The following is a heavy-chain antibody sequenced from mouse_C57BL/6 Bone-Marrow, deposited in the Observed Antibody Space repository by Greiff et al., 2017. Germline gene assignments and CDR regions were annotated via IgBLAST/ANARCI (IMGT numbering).Heavy chain of an antibody. J-gene: IGHJ1*03. V-gene: IGHV7-1*01. CDR1: GFTFSDFY. Sequence: EVKLMESGGGLVQSGRSLRLSCATSGFTFSDFYMEWVRQAPGKGLEWIAASRNKANDYTTEYSASVKGRFIVSRDTSPSILYLQMNALRAEDTAIYYCARDAYYYGSSYGWYFDVWGTGTTVTVSS. D-gene: IGHD1-1*01. CDR3: ARDAYYYGSSYGWYFDV. CDR2: SRNKANDYTT.